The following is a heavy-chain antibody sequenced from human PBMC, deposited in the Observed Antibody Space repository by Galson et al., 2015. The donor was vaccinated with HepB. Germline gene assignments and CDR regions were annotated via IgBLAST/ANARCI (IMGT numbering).Heavy chain of an antibody. CDR3: ARESRITMIVGFYYGMDV. CDR2: IIPIFGTA. J-gene: IGHJ6*02. D-gene: IGHD3-22*01. CDR1: GGTFSSYA. Sequence: SVKVSCKASGGTFSSYAISWVRQAPGQGLEWMGGIIPIFGTANYAQKFQGRVTITADESTSTAYMELSSLRSEDTAVYYCARESRITMIVGFYYGMDVWGQGTTVTVSS. V-gene: IGHV1-69*13.